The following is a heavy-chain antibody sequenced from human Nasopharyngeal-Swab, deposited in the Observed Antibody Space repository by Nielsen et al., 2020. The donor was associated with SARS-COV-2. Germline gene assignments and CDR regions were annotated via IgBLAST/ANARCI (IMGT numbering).Heavy chain of an antibody. CDR3: AKGARFGELLPDYFDY. D-gene: IGHD3-10*01. V-gene: IGHV3-9*01. CDR2: ISWNSGSI. J-gene: IGHJ4*02. CDR1: GFPFDDYA. Sequence: GGSLRLSCAASGFPFDDYAMHWVRPAPGKCLEWVSGISWNSGSIGYADSVKGRFTISRDNAKNSLYLQMNSLRAEDTALYYCAKGARFGELLPDYFDYWGQGTLVTVSS.